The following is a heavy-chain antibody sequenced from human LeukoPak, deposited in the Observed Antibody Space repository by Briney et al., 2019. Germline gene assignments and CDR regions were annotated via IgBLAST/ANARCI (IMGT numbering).Heavy chain of an antibody. CDR1: GYTFTGYY. V-gene: IGHV1-2*06. Sequence: ASVKVSCKPSGYTFTGYYMHWVRQAPGQGLEWMGRINPKSGGTDYAQKFQGRVTMTRDTSISTAYMELSRLRSDDTAVYYCATSIALTGNFFDYWGQGTLVTVSS. D-gene: IGHD6-19*01. CDR2: INPKSGGT. J-gene: IGHJ4*02. CDR3: ATSIALTGNFFDY.